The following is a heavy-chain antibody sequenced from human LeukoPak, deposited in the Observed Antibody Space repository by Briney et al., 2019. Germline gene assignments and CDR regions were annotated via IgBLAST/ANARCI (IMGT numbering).Heavy chain of an antibody. D-gene: IGHD3-10*01. CDR1: GASISTYY. Sequence: SETLSLTCTVSGASISTYYWGWIRQPPGKGLEWIGYFYYSGSTNYNPSLKSRVTISVDTSKNQVSLKLNSVTAADTAVYYCARQLRGIVPYFDNWGQGILVTVSS. CDR3: ARQLRGIVPYFDN. CDR2: FYYSGST. V-gene: IGHV4-59*08. J-gene: IGHJ4*02.